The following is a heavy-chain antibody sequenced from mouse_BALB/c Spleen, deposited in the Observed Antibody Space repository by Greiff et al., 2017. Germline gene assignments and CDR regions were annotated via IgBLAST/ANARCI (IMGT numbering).Heavy chain of an antibody. CDR1: GFTFSSYW. CDR3: TGYRTVVPFDY. Sequence: EVMLVESGGGLVQPGGSMKLSCVASGFTFSSYWMSWVRQSPEKGLEWVAEIRLKSDNYATHYAESVKGKFTISRDDSKSRLYLQMNSLRAEDTGIYYCTGYRTVVPFDYWGQGTTLTVAS. V-gene: IGHV6-3*01. D-gene: IGHD1-1*01. J-gene: IGHJ2*01. CDR2: IRLKSDNYAT.